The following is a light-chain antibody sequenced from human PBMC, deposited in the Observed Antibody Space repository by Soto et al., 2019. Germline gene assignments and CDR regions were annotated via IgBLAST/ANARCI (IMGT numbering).Light chain of an antibody. J-gene: IGLJ1*01. CDR1: SSNIGAGYD. Sequence: QSVLTQPPSVSGAPGQRVTISCTGSSSNIGAGYDVHWYQQLPGTAPKLLIYGNSNRPSGVPDRFSGSKSGTSASLAITGLQAEDEADYYCQSYDSSLSGSYVFGPGTKATVL. CDR3: QSYDSSLSGSYV. CDR2: GNS. V-gene: IGLV1-40*01.